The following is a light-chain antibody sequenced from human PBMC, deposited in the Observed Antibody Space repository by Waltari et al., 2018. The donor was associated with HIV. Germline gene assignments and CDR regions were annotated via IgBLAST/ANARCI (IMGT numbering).Light chain of an antibody. J-gene: IGKJ5*01. Sequence: DIVMTQSPDSLAVSLGERATINCTSSQGLIYSSDNENYLAWYQQKPGQPPKLLIYWASTRESGVPDRFSGSGSGTDFTLTISSLQAEDVAVYYCQQYYSTPITFGQGTRLEIK. CDR3: QQYYSTPIT. CDR1: QGLIYSSDNENY. CDR2: WAS. V-gene: IGKV4-1*01.